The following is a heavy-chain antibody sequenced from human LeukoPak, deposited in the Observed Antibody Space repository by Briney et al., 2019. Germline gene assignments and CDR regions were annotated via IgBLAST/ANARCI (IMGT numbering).Heavy chain of an antibody. D-gene: IGHD2-2*01. J-gene: IGHJ6*02. Sequence: GGSLRLSCAASGFTFSNYGMHWVRQAPGKGLEWVAVMSSDGSNKYHADSVKGRFTISRDNSENTLYLQMNSLRPEDTAAYYCAKDLGSTGAYYYYGMDVWGQGTTVTVSS. CDR3: AKDLGSTGAYYYYGMDV. CDR1: GFTFSNYG. V-gene: IGHV3-30*18. CDR2: MSSDGSNK.